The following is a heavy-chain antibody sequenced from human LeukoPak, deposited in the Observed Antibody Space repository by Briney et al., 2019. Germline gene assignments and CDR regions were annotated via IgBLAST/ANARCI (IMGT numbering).Heavy chain of an antibody. D-gene: IGHD2-21*01. J-gene: IGHJ1*01. Sequence: SETLSLTCTVSGGSVSSGSYYWSWIRQPPGKGLEWIGYIYHSGSTNYNPSLKSRVTVSIDTSKNQFSLKLTSVTAADTAVYYCARDGEAAVVPSFQHWGQGTLVTVSS. CDR3: ARDGEAAVVPSFQH. CDR1: GGSVSSGSYY. V-gene: IGHV4-61*01. CDR2: IYHSGST.